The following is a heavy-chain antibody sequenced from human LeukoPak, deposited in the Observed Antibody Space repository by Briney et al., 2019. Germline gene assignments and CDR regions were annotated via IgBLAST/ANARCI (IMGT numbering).Heavy chain of an antibody. V-gene: IGHV4-38-2*02. CDR2: IYHSGST. CDR3: ARGGDCSSTSCYGYFQH. CDR1: GGSISSYY. D-gene: IGHD2-2*01. J-gene: IGHJ1*01. Sequence: PSETLSLTCTVSGGSISSYYWGWIRQPPGKGLEWIGSIYHSGSTYYNPSLKSRVTISVDTSKNQFSLKLSSVTAADTAVYYCARGGDCSSTSCYGYFQHWGEGTLVTVSS.